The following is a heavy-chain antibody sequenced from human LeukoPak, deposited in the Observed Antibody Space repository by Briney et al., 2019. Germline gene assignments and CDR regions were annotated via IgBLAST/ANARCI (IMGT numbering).Heavy chain of an antibody. J-gene: IGHJ4*02. CDR3: ARGMYYYDGSGDY. CDR1: GGSISSYY. CDR2: IYYGGST. D-gene: IGHD3-22*01. V-gene: IGHV4-59*08. Sequence: SETLSLTCNVSGGSISSYYWSWIRQPPGKGLEWIGYIYYGGSTNYNPSLKSRVTISINTSKNQFSLNRTSVTAADTAVYYCARGMYYYDGSGDYWGQGTLVTVSS.